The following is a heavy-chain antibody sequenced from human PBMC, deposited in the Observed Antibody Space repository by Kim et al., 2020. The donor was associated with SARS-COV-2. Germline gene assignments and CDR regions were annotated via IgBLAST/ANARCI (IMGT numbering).Heavy chain of an antibody. Sequence: GGSLRLSCAASGFTFSSYAMSWVRQAPGKGLEWVSAVSGSGGSTYYADSVKGRFTISRDNSKNTLYLQMNSLRAEDTAVYYCANNPLGRIVGVVNSAYGMDVWGQGTPVTVSS. CDR2: VSGSGGST. V-gene: IGHV3-23*01. CDR3: ANNPLGRIVGVVNSAYGMDV. J-gene: IGHJ6*02. D-gene: IGHD3-3*01. CDR1: GFTFSSYA.